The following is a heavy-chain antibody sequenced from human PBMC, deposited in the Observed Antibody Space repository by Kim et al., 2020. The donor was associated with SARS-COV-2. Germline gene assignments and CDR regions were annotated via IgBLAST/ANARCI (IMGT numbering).Heavy chain of an antibody. CDR3: ASPKGSGYYDD. CDR2: T. D-gene: IGHD3-22*01. V-gene: IGHV4-39*01. J-gene: IGHJ4*02. Sequence: TYYTPSLKSRVTISVDTSKNQFSRKLSSVTAADTAVYYCASPKGSGYYDDWGQGTLVTVSS.